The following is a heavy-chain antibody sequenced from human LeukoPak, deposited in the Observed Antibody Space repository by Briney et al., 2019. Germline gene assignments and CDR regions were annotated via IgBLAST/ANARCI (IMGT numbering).Heavy chain of an antibody. J-gene: IGHJ4*02. V-gene: IGHV1-18*01. CDR1: GYTFTSYG. Sequence: GALVKVSCKASGYTFTSYGISWVRQAPGQGLEWMGWISAYNGVTNYAQKFQGRVTMTTDTSTRTAYMELRSLRSDDTAVYYCARQTADCTNGVCSWNEFDYWGQGTLVTVSS. CDR2: ISAYNGVT. CDR3: ARQTADCTNGVCSWNEFDY. D-gene: IGHD2-8*01.